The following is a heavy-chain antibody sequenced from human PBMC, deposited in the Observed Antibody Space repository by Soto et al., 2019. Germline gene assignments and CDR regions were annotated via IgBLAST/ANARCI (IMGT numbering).Heavy chain of an antibody. J-gene: IGHJ6*02. Sequence: QVPLQESGPGLVKPSETLSLTCTVSGGSISRNCWTWIRQPPGKGLEWIGYICSSGTTKYNPSLKSRVTXXIXTXXNQFSLSLTSVAVADTAVYYRARVGTSAYFYATDVWGQGTTVTVSS. CDR2: ICSSGTT. D-gene: IGHD1-1*01. V-gene: IGHV4-59*01. CDR3: ARVGTSAYFYATDV. CDR1: GGSISRNC.